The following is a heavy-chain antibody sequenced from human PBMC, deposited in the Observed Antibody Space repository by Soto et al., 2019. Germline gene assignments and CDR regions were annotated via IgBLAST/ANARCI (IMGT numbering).Heavy chain of an antibody. J-gene: IGHJ4*02. CDR1: GTSISSTYW. CDR2: IYHNGIT. V-gene: IGHV4-4*02. CDR3: ATVPPRIVVVLAEFPT. D-gene: IGHD2-21*01. Sequence: QVQLKQSGPGLVRPSGTLSLTCRVSGTSISSTYWWTWVRQSPGKGLEWIGEIYHNGITKYNPSLKSRVSLSFDQSNNQSSLKLTSVTAADTAVYYCATVPPRIVVVLAEFPTWGQGTLVTVSS.